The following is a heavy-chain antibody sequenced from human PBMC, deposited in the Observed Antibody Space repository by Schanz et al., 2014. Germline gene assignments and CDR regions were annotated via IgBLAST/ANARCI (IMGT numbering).Heavy chain of an antibody. CDR2: ISGSGGDT. J-gene: IGHJ4*02. V-gene: IGHV3-23*01. CDR1: GFTFSSYA. Sequence: EVQLLESGGGLVQPGGSLRLSCAASGFTFSSYAMSWVRQAPGKGLEWVSAISGSGGDTYYADSVKGRFTLSRDNSKNTMDLQMNSLRPEDTAVYYCGRDYSGGALDYWGQGTLVTVSS. D-gene: IGHD6-19*01. CDR3: GRDYSGGALDY.